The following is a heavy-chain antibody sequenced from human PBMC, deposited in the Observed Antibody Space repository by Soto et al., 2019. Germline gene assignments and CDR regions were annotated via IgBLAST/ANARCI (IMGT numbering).Heavy chain of an antibody. Sequence: SETLSLTCAVYGGSFSGYYWSWIRQPPGKGLEWIGEINYSGSTNYNPSLKSRVTISVDTSKNTVSLEMTSLRAEDTAVYYCAKGGRQWLVTSDFNYWGQGALVTVS. CDR2: INYSGST. J-gene: IGHJ4*02. CDR3: AKGGRQWLVTSDFNY. D-gene: IGHD6-19*01. V-gene: IGHV4-34*01. CDR1: GGSFSGYY.